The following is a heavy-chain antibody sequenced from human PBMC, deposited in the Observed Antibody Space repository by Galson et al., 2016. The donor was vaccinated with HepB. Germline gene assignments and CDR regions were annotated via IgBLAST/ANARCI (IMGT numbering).Heavy chain of an antibody. Sequence: SVKVSCKASGYTFTSYGISWVRQAPGQGLEWMGWISPYNGNTNSAQTLQGRVTMITETSTSTVYMELRSLRSDDTAVYYCARDGPIGGATPFDHWGQGTRVTVSS. D-gene: IGHD2-15*01. CDR1: GYTFTSYG. CDR3: ARDGPIGGATPFDH. V-gene: IGHV1-18*01. J-gene: IGHJ4*02. CDR2: ISPYNGNT.